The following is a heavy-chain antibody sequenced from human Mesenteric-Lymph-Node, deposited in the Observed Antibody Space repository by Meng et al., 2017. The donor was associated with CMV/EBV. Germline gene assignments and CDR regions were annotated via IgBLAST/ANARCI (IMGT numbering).Heavy chain of an antibody. D-gene: IGHD6-13*01. CDR3: ARDSSRPYYGMDV. Sequence: ASVKVSCKASGYTFTSYGISWVRQAPGQGLEWMGWISAYNGNTNYAQKLQGRVTMTTDTSTSTAYMELSSLRSEDTAVYYCARDSSRPYYGMDVWGQGTTVTVSS. CDR2: ISAYNGNT. CDR1: GYTFTSYG. J-gene: IGHJ6*02. V-gene: IGHV1-18*01.